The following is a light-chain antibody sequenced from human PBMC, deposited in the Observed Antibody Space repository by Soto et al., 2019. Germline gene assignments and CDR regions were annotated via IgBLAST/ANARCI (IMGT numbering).Light chain of an antibody. CDR3: QQYGSSGT. Sequence: EMVLMQTPGTLSLSQGERATLSCRASQSVSNNYLAWYQQKPGQAPRLLIYGASNRVTGIPDRFSGSGSGTDFTLTISRLEPEDFAVYYCQQYGSSGTFGHGTKVDI. CDR2: GAS. CDR1: QSVSNNY. V-gene: IGKV3-20*01. J-gene: IGKJ1*01.